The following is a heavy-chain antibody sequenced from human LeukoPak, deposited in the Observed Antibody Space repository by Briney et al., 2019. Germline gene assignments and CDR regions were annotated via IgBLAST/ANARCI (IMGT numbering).Heavy chain of an antibody. CDR3: ARVPWLGYCSSTSCYTRDY. Sequence: SETLSLTCTVSGGSISSYYWSWIRQPPGKGLEWIGYIYYSGSTNHNPSLKSRVTISVDTSKNQFSLKLSSVTAADTAVYYCARVPWLGYCSSTSCYTRDYWGQGTLVTVSS. J-gene: IGHJ4*02. V-gene: IGHV4-59*01. D-gene: IGHD2-2*02. CDR2: IYYSGST. CDR1: GGSISSYY.